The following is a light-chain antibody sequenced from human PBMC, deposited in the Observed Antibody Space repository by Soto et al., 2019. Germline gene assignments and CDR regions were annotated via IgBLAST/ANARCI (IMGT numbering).Light chain of an antibody. J-gene: IGLJ3*02. Sequence: QSALTQPASVSGSPGQSITISCTGTSSDVGGYNYVSWYQQHPGKAPKLMIYEVSTRPSGVSNRFSGSKSGNTASLTIAGLQAEVEGDYDCGSYTSSSTLVFGGGTKLAVL. CDR3: GSYTSSSTLV. V-gene: IGLV2-14*01. CDR1: SSDVGGYNY. CDR2: EVS.